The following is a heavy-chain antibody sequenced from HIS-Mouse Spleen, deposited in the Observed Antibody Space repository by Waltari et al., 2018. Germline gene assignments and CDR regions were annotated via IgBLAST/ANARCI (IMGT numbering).Heavy chain of an antibody. J-gene: IGHJ2*01. CDR3: AREIPYSSSWYDWYFDL. V-gene: IGHV4-39*07. Sequence: QLQLQESGPGLVKPSETLSLTCTVSGGSISSSSYYWGWIRQPPVKGLEWIGSIDYSGSTSYNPSLKSRVTISVDTSKNQFSLKLSSVTAADTAVYYCAREIPYSSSWYDWYFDLWGRGTLVTVSS. CDR1: GGSISSSSYY. D-gene: IGHD6-13*01. CDR2: IDYSGST.